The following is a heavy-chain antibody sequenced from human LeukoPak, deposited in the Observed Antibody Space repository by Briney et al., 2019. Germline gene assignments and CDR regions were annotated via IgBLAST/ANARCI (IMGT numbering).Heavy chain of an antibody. V-gene: IGHV1-2*02. D-gene: IGHD3-10*01. CDR3: ARNLWFGESSDAFDM. J-gene: IGHJ3*02. CDR1: GSTFIINI. CDR2: INPKSGGT. Sequence: ASVKVSCKASGSTFIINIMHGCRQALEQGLGGMGGINPKSGGTNYAQKFQGRVTMTRDTSISTAYMDMSSLRSDDTAVYYCARNLWFGESSDAFDMWGQGTMVTVSS.